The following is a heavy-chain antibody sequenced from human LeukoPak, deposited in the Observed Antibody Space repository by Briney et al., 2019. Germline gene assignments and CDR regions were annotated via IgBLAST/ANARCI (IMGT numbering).Heavy chain of an antibody. Sequence: GRSLRLSCAASGFPFSSYVLHWVRQAPGMGLEWVAVISHDGSNNYSADSVKGRFTISRDNSRNTLYLQMDSLRPEDTAVYFCARDRVGSAAFDYWGRGTLVTVSS. CDR2: ISHDGSNN. V-gene: IGHV3-30*01. CDR3: ARDRVGSAAFDY. CDR1: GFPFSSYV. J-gene: IGHJ4*02. D-gene: IGHD2-2*01.